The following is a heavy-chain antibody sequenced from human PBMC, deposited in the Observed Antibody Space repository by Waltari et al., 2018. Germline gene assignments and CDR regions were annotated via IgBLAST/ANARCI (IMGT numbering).Heavy chain of an antibody. J-gene: IGHJ6*03. V-gene: IGHV4-4*08. Sequence: QVQLQESGPGLVKPSETLSLTCTVSGGSISSHYWSWIRQPPGKGLEWIGYIYTSGSTNYNPSLKSRVTMSVDTSKNQFSLKLSSVTAADTAVYYCARDSSSGYYMDVWGKGTTVTVSS. CDR2: IYTSGST. CDR1: GGSISSHY. CDR3: ARDSSSGYYMDV. D-gene: IGHD6-6*01.